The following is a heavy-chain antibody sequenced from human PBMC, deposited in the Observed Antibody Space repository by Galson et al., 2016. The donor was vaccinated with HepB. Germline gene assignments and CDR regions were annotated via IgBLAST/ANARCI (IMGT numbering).Heavy chain of an antibody. CDR2: IYYSGST. CDR1: GGSISSSSYY. Sequence: SETLSLTCTVSGGSISSSSYYWGWIRQPPGKGLEWIGSIYYSGSTYYNPSLQSRLTISVDTSKTQFSLKMSSVTAADTAVYYCARRFRYTYGPPYGMDVWGQGTTVTVSS. CDR3: ARRFRYTYGPPYGMDV. V-gene: IGHV4-39*01. D-gene: IGHD5-18*01. J-gene: IGHJ6*02.